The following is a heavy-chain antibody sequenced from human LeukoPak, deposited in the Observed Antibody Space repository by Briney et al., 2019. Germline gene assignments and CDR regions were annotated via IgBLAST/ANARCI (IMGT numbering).Heavy chain of an antibody. Sequence: SGTLCLTCAVSGGSISSHYLGWIRQTPGKGLEGIGSIYYSGTTYNTPSHERRVTTPIDTSKNHSSVKLTSATAADTAEYYCAKDQGAVAGIDPWGQGTLVTVSS. CDR1: GGSISSHY. CDR3: AKDQGAVAGIDP. J-gene: IGHJ5*02. CDR2: IYYSGTT. D-gene: IGHD6-19*01. V-gene: IGHV4-39*07.